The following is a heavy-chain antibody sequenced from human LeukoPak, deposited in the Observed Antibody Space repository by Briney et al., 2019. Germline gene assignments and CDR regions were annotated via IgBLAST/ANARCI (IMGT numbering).Heavy chain of an antibody. CDR1: GFTFSSYG. D-gene: IGHD6-13*01. CDR2: IRYDGSNK. V-gene: IGHV3-30*02. Sequence: GGSLRLSCAASGFTFSSYGMHWVRQAPGKGLEWVAFIRYDGSNKYYADSVKGRFTISRDNSKNTLYLQMNSLRAEDTAVYYCAKVAIAAAGTDYWGQGTLVTVSS. CDR3: AKVAIAAAGTDY. J-gene: IGHJ4*02.